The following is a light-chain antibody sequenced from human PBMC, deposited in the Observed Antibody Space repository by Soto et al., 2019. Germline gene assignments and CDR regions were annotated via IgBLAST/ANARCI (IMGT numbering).Light chain of an antibody. CDR2: AAS. V-gene: IGKV1-39*01. CDR1: ESISRH. CDR3: QQSYSTLSIT. Sequence: DMQMTQSPSSLSASVGDRVTITCRASESISRHLNWYQQKPGKAPKLLNYAASSLQNGVPSRFSGSGSGTDFTLTISNLQPEDFATYYCQQSYSTLSITFGQGTRLEIK. J-gene: IGKJ5*01.